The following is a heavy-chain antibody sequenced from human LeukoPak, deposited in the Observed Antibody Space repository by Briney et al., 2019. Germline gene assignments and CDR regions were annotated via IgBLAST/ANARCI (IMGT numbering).Heavy chain of an antibody. Sequence: ASVKVSCKASGYTFAHNNIDWLRQATGQGLKWLGWMSPNNGNTGYAQKFQGRVTMTRDPSTSTAYMELSSLRSEDTAIYYCARWSNTSPGGFDSWGQGSLVTVSS. CDR1: GYTFAHNN. D-gene: IGHD3-16*01. V-gene: IGHV1-8*01. J-gene: IGHJ4*02. CDR3: ARWSNTSPGGFDS. CDR2: MSPNNGNT.